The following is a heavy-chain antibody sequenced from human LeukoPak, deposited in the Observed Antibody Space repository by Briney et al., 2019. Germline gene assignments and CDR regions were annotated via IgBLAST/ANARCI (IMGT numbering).Heavy chain of an antibody. CDR1: GFTFSSYS. J-gene: IGHJ4*02. D-gene: IGHD3-22*01. CDR3: ARVLYYYDSSGYYYGGQDY. CDR2: ISSSSSYI. Sequence: PGGSLRLSCAASGFTFSSYSMNWVRQAPGKGLEWVSSISSSSSYIYYADSVKGRFTISRDNAKNSLYLQMNSLRAEDTAVYYCARVLYYYDSSGYYYGGQDYWGQGTLVTVSS. V-gene: IGHV3-21*04.